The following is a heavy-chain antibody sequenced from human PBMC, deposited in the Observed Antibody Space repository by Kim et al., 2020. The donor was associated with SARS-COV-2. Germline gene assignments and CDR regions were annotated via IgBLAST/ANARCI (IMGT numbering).Heavy chain of an antibody. J-gene: IGHJ4*02. CDR2: T. CDR3: ARRLGPNYFDY. Sequence: TSYAQKFQGRVTMTRDTSTSTVYMELSSLRSEDTAVYYCARRLGPNYFDYWGQGTLVTVSS. D-gene: IGHD3-22*01. V-gene: IGHV1-46*01.